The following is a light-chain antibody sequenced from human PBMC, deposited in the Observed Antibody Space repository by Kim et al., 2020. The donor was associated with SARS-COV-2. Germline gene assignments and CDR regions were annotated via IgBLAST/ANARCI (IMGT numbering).Light chain of an antibody. CDR2: DVS. CDR1: SSDVGGYDF. V-gene: IGLV2-14*03. J-gene: IGLJ2*01. Sequence: QSVLSQPASVSGSPGQSITISCTGTSSDVGGYDFVSWYQQHPGKAPKLMIYDVSKRPSGVSNRFSGSKSGNTASLIISGLQTEDEADYYCSSYTISSSLVFGGGTQLTVL. CDR3: SSYTISSSLV.